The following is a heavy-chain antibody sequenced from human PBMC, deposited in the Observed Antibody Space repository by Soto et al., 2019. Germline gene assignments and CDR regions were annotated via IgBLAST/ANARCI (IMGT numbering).Heavy chain of an antibody. CDR1: SGYINSGGYY. Sequence: SETLSLTCTVSSGYINSGGYYWTWIRQHPGKGLEWIGFIYSSGSTFYNPSLKSRLTISVDTSTNQFSLTLTSVSVADTAVYYCARTDSSGYYVAYWGQGTLVTVSS. CDR2: IYSSGST. V-gene: IGHV4-31*03. J-gene: IGHJ4*02. CDR3: ARTDSSGYYVAY. D-gene: IGHD3-22*01.